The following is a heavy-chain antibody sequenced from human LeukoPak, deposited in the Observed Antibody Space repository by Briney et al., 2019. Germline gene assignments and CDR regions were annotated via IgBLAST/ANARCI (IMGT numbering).Heavy chain of an antibody. CDR2: IYYSGST. Sequence: PSETLSLTCTISGGSISDYYWSWIRQPPGKGLEWIGYIYYSGSTNYNPSLKSRVTISVDTSKNQFSLKLSSVTAADTAVYHCARQPTNMVRFDYWGQGTLVTVSS. CDR3: ARQPTNMVRFDY. V-gene: IGHV4-59*08. J-gene: IGHJ4*02. D-gene: IGHD2/OR15-2a*01. CDR1: GGSISDYY.